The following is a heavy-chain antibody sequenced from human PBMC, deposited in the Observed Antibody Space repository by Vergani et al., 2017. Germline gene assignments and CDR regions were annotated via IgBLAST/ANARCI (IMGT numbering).Heavy chain of an antibody. J-gene: IGHJ5*02. CDR2: IYYSGST. V-gene: IGHV4-59*01. D-gene: IGHD1-14*01. CDR3: ARGHYHRAREVGP. Sequence: QVQLQESGPGLVKPSETLSLTCTVSGGSISSYYWSWIRQPPGKGLEWIGYIYYSGSTNYNPSLKSRVTISVDTSKNQFSLKLSSVTAADTAVYYCARGHYHRAREVGPWGQGNLGT. CDR1: GGSISSYY.